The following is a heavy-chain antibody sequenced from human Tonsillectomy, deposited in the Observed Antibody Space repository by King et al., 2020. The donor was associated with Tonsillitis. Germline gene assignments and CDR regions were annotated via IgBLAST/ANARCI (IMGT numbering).Heavy chain of an antibody. V-gene: IGHV3-23*04. Sequence: VQLVESGGGLGQPGGSLRLSCTASGFRFRNFAMNWVRQVPGKGLEWVSTISGSGGTTHSADFVKGRFTVSRDDAKNTLYLQMNSLRSEDTAVYYCAKGITEWGGAFDMWGPGTVVAVSS. CDR1: GFRFRNFA. J-gene: IGHJ3*02. CDR3: AKGITEWGGAFDM. D-gene: IGHD3-3*01. CDR2: ISGSGGTT.